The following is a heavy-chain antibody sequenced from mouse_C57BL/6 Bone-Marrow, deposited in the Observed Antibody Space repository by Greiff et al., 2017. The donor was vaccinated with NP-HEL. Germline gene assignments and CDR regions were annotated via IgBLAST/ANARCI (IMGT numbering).Heavy chain of an antibody. D-gene: IGHD2-1*01. CDR3: ATLYGTPFAY. CDR1: GYTFTSYG. Sequence: VQGVESGAELARPGASVKLSCKASGYTFTSYGISWVKQRTGQGLEWIGEIYPRSGNTYYNEKFKGKATLTADKSSSTAYMELRSLTSEDSAVYFCATLYGTPFAYWGQGTLVTVSA. CDR2: IYPRSGNT. V-gene: IGHV1-81*01. J-gene: IGHJ3*01.